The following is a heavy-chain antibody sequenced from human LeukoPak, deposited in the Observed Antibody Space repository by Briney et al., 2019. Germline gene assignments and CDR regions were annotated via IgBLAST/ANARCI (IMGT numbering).Heavy chain of an antibody. CDR3: ARAPYSAAYNWFDP. Sequence: GASVKVSCKASGYSLASYGIIWVRQAPGQGLEWMGWINPYNGNTNYAQRLQGRVTMTTDTSTTTAYMELRSLTSDDTAVYYCARAPYSAAYNWFDPWGQGTLVTVSS. CDR2: INPYNGNT. CDR1: GYSLASYG. J-gene: IGHJ5*02. V-gene: IGHV1-18*01. D-gene: IGHD2-2*01.